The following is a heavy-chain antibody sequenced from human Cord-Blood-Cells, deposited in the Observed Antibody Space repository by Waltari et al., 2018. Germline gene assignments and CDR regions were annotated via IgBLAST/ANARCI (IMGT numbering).Heavy chain of an antibody. CDR3: AKDIQTLAAALNIYYYYYGMDV. CDR2: ISWNSSSI. J-gene: IGHJ6*02. CDR1: GFTFDDYA. D-gene: IGHD6-13*01. Sequence: EVQLVESGGGLVQPGRSLRLSCAASGFTFDDYAMHWVRQAPGKGLEWVSGISWNSSSIGYADSVKGRFTISRDNAKNSLYLQMNSLRAEDTALYYCAKDIQTLAAALNIYYYYYGMDVWGQGTTVTVSS. V-gene: IGHV3-9*01.